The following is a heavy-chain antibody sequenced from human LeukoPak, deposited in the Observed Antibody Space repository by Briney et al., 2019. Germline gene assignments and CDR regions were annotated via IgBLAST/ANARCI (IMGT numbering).Heavy chain of an antibody. CDR2: INHSGGT. CDR1: GVSISSYY. V-gene: IGHV4-34*01. CDR3: ARGPAGFDY. J-gene: IGHJ4*02. D-gene: IGHD2-2*01. Sequence: PSETLSLTCTVSGVSISSYYWSWIRQPPGKGLEWIGEINHSGGTNYNPSLKSRVTISVDTYKNQFSLKLSSVTAADTAVYYCARGPAGFDYWGQGTLVTVSS.